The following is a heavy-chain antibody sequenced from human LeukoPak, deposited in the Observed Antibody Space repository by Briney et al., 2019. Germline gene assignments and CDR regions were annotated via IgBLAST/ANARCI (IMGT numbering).Heavy chain of an antibody. D-gene: IGHD3-10*01. V-gene: IGHV1-24*01. CDR1: GYTLTELS. Sequence: ASVKVSCKVSGYTLTELSMHWVRQAPGKGLEWMGGFDPEDDEIIYAQKFQGRVTMTEDTSADTAYMELSSLRSEDTAVYYCARASYGSGSSDYWGQGTLVTVSS. CDR2: FDPEDDEI. J-gene: IGHJ4*02. CDR3: ARASYGSGSSDY.